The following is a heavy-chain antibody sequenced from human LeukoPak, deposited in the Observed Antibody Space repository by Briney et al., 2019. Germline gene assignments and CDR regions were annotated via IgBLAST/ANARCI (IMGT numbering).Heavy chain of an antibody. CDR3: ARDKDTHDYGDYAAAD. CDR2: INPSGGST. V-gene: IGHV1-46*01. CDR1: GYTFTSYY. D-gene: IGHD4-17*01. Sequence: ASVKVSCKASGYTFTSYYMHWVRQAPGQGLEWMGIINPSGGSTSYAQKFQGRVTMTRDMSTSTVYMELSSLRSEDTAVYYCARDKDTHDYGDYAAADWGQGTLVTVSS. J-gene: IGHJ4*02.